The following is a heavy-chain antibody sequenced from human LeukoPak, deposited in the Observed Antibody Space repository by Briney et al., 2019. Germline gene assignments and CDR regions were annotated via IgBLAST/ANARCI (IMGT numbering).Heavy chain of an antibody. CDR3: VAKLAAVKGYYPIDV. Sequence: PSETLSLTLTVFAASIIITGYGSNWLRQHPGKGLEYIGYIYYSGTTSYNPSLKSRVTMSLDSSRNQFSLHLSSMSNSAAAEYFCVAKLAAVKGYYPIDVWGPGTKVTVSS. CDR1: AASIIITGYG. D-gene: IGHD6-25*01. CDR2: IYYSGTT. V-gene: IGHV4-31*03. J-gene: IGHJ6*02.